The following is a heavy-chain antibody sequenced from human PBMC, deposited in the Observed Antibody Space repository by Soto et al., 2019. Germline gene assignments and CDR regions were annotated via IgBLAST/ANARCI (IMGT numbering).Heavy chain of an antibody. J-gene: IGHJ4*02. V-gene: IGHV4-39*01. CDR2: VYYSGTA. D-gene: IGHD5-18*01. CDR3: VRTSGYSYDF. CDR1: GVTISSSSYY. Sequence: SETLSLTCTVSGVTISSSSYYWGWIRQPPGKGLEWIGSVYYSGTAYYNPSLKSRVTISVDTSKNQFSLKLSSVTAADTAVYYCVRTSGYSYDFWGQGTLVTVSS.